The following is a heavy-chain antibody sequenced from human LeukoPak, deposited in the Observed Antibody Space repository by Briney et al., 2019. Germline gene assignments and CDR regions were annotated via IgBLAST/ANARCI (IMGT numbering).Heavy chain of an antibody. Sequence: KPSETLSLTCTVSGGSISSYYWSWIRQPPGKGLEWIGSIFYSGSTYYNPSLKSRVTISVDTSKNQFSVKLNSVTAADTAVYYCARQESSNWDWGQGTLVTVSS. J-gene: IGHJ4*02. CDR2: IFYSGST. V-gene: IGHV4-59*05. D-gene: IGHD4-11*01. CDR1: GGSISSYY. CDR3: ARQESSNWD.